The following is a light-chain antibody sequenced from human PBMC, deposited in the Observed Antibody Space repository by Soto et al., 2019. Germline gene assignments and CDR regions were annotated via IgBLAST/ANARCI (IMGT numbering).Light chain of an antibody. CDR3: QSYDRSLSGSV. CDR2: GNN. CDR1: SSNIGANYD. J-gene: IGLJ3*02. V-gene: IGLV1-40*01. Sequence: QSVLTQPPSVSGAPGQRVTISCTGSSSNIGANYDVHWYQQLPGTAPKLLIYGNNNRPSGVPDRFSCSKSGTSASLAITGLQAEDEADYFCQSYDRSLSGSVFGGGTKLTVL.